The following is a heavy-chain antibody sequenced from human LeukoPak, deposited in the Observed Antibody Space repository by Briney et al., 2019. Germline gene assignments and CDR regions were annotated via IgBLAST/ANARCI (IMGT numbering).Heavy chain of an antibody. D-gene: IGHD3-22*01. CDR1: GFTFSNAW. CDR2: FKSKTDGGTT. CDR3: TTDRIFRSSGYYRWFY. J-gene: IGHJ4*02. Sequence: PGGSLRLSCAASGFTFSNAWMNWVRQAPGKGLEWVGRFKSKTDGGTTDYAAPVKGGFTISRDDSKNTLYLQMNSLKTEDTAVYYCTTDRIFRSSGYYRWFYWGQGTLVTVSS. V-gene: IGHV3-15*07.